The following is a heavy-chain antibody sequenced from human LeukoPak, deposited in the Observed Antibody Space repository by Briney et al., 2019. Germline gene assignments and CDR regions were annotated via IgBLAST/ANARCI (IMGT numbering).Heavy chain of an antibody. D-gene: IGHD1-26*01. V-gene: IGHV4-34*01. CDR2: INHSGST. CDR3: ARARIVGATRPWYFDL. CDR1: GGSFSGYY. Sequence: SETLSLTCAVYGGSFSGYYWSWIRQPPGKGLEWIGEINHSGSTNYNPSLKSRVTISVDTSKSQFSLKPSSVTAADTAVYYCARARIVGATRPWYFDLWGRGTLVTVSS. J-gene: IGHJ2*01.